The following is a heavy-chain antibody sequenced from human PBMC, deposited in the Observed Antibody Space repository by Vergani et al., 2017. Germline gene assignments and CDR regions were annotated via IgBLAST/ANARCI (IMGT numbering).Heavy chain of an antibody. J-gene: IGHJ3*02. D-gene: IGHD4-23*01. CDR1: GFTFSSYA. V-gene: IGHV3-23*01. CDR3: AKDQFLTVVTAFGSFDI. CDR2: ISGSGGST. Sequence: EVQLLESGGGLVQPGGSLRLSCAASGFTFSSYAMSWVRQAPGKGLEWVSAISGSGGSTYYADSVKGRLTITRDNSKTTLYLKMNSLRAENTAVYYYAKDQFLTVVTAFGSFDIWGQGTMVTVSS.